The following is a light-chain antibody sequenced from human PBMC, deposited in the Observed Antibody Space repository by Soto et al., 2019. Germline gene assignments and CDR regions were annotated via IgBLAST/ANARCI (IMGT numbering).Light chain of an antibody. CDR3: SSYTSSGTLVV. Sequence: QSALTQPASVSGYPGQSITISCTGTSSDVGGYNYVSWYQQHPGKAPKFMIYEVSNRPSGVSNRFSGSKSGNTASLTISGLQAEDEADYYCSSYTSSGTLVVFGGGTKLTVL. J-gene: IGLJ2*01. CDR1: SSDVGGYNY. V-gene: IGLV2-14*01. CDR2: EVS.